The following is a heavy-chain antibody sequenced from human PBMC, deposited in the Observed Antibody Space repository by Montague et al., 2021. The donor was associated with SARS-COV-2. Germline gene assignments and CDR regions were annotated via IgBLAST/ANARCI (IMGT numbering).Heavy chain of an antibody. CDR1: TDSFSGYY. Sequence: SETLSLTCAVYTDSFSGYYWSWIRQTPGKGLEWIGEISHSGSTNYNPSLKSRVTISVDKSKKQVSLKMKSLTAADTAVYYCARGADYDFWSGFLRYNWFGPWGQGTPVIVSS. J-gene: IGHJ5*02. V-gene: IGHV4-34*01. CDR2: ISHSGST. D-gene: IGHD3-3*01. CDR3: ARGADYDFWSGFLRYNWFGP.